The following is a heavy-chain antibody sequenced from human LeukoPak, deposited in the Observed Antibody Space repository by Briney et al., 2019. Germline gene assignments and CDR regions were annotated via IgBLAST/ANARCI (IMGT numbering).Heavy chain of an antibody. D-gene: IGHD3-3*01. J-gene: IGHJ4*02. CDR1: GFIFSNDA. CDR3: ATGEGITIFGVVTREDY. CDR2: ISYDGSNK. V-gene: IGHV3-30*03. Sequence: GRSLRLSCAASGFIFSNDAMHWVRQAPGKGLEWVAVISYDGSNKYYADSVKGRFTISRDNSKNTLYLQMNSLRAEDTAVYYCATGEGITIFGVVTREDYWGQGTLVTVSS.